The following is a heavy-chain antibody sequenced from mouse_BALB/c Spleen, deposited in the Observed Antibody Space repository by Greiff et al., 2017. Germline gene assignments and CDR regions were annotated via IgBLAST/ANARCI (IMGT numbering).Heavy chain of an antibody. J-gene: IGHJ3*01. V-gene: IGHV5-12-2*01. CDR3: ARHNGGYYSWFAY. D-gene: IGHD2-3*01. CDR1: GFTFSSYT. CDR2: ISNGGGST. Sequence: EVKLMESGGGLVQPGGSLKLSCAASGFTFSSYTMSWVRQTPEKRLEWVAYISNGGGSTYYPDTVKGRFTISRDNAKNTLYLQMSSLKSEDTAMYYCARHNGGYYSWFAYWGQGTLVTVSA.